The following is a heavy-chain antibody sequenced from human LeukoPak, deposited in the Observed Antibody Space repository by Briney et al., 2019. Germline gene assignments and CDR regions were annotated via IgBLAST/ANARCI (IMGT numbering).Heavy chain of an antibody. CDR3: AKGTGTYYYYGMDV. CDR2: ISWNSGII. CDR1: GFTFDDYS. J-gene: IGHJ6*02. Sequence: GGSLRLSCAASGFTFDDYSMHWARQAPGKGLEWVSGISWNSGIIDYAGSVKGRFTISRDNAKNSLYLQMNSLRPEDTALYYCAKGTGTYYYYGMDVWGQGTTVTVSS. D-gene: IGHD3-10*01. V-gene: IGHV3-9*01.